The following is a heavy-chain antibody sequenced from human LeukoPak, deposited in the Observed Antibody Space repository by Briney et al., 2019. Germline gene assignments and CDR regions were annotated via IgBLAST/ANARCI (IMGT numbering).Heavy chain of an antibody. CDR1: GYTFTGYY. CDR3: ARLPYTMVRGVDDAFDI. V-gene: IGHV1-2*02. Sequence: ASVKVSCKASGYTFTGYYMHWVRQAPGQGLEWMGWINPNSGGTNYAQEFQGRVTMTRDTSVSTAYMELSRLRSDDTAVYYCARLPYTMVRGVDDAFDIWGQGTMVTVSS. J-gene: IGHJ3*02. D-gene: IGHD3-10*01. CDR2: INPNSGGT.